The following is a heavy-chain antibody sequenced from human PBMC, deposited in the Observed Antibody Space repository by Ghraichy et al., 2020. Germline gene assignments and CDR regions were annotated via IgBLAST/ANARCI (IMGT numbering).Heavy chain of an antibody. CDR2: IYYTGST. V-gene: IGHV4-39*01. CDR3: VSYPTIAPAVATYYFDY. Sequence: SETLSLTCTVSGGSISSSNYYWGWIRQPPGKGLEWIGSIYYTGSTYYNPSLKSRVTISVDTSKNQFSLKLSSVTAADPAVYFCVSYPTIAPAVATYYFDYWGQGTPVTVSS. CDR1: GGSISSSNYY. D-gene: IGHD6-13*01. J-gene: IGHJ4*02.